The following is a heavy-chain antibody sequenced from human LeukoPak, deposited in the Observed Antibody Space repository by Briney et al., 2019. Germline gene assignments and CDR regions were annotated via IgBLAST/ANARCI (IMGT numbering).Heavy chain of an antibody. CDR3: ARRMDFIDY. D-gene: IGHD3/OR15-3a*01. CDR2: SSSSGSTI. V-gene: IGHV3-11*01. Sequence: GGSLRLSSAASGFTLRDYYMGWIRQAPGKGLEWVSYSSSSGSTIYYADSVKGRYARSRDNAKNSLDLQMNSLRAEDTAVYYCARRMDFIDYWGQGTLVAVSS. CDR1: GFTLRDYY. J-gene: IGHJ4*02.